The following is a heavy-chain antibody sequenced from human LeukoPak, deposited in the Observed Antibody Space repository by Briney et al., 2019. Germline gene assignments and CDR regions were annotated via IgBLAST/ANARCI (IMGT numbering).Heavy chain of an antibody. CDR2: INPSGGST. D-gene: IGHD2-15*01. J-gene: IGHJ4*02. CDR1: GYTFTSYY. V-gene: IGHV1-46*01. Sequence: GASVTVSCKASGYTFTSYYMHWVRQAPGQGLEWMGIINPSGGSTSYAQKFQGRVTMTRDTSISTAYMELSRLRSDDTAVYYCARGLRYCSGGSCYSSKYYFDYWGQGTLVTVSS. CDR3: ARGLRYCSGGSCYSSKYYFDY.